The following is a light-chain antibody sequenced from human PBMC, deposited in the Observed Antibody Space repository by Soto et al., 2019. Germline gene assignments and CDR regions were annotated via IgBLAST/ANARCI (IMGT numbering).Light chain of an antibody. CDR2: EVS. CDR3: SSYRRGSAPYV. Sequence: QSALTQPASVSGSPGQSITISCTGTSSDVGGYDAVAWYQQYPGKAPKLMIYEVSNRLSGISDRFSGSKSGNTASLTISGLQAADEADYYCSSYRRGSAPYVFGTATKLTVL. CDR1: SSDVGGYDA. V-gene: IGLV2-14*01. J-gene: IGLJ1*01.